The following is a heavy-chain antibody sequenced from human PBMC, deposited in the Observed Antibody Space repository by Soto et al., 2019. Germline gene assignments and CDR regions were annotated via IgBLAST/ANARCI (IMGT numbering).Heavy chain of an antibody. V-gene: IGHV4-28*01. CDR2: IYYSGST. D-gene: IGHD4-17*01. Sequence: QVQLQESGPGLVKPSDTLSHTRAVSGFSISSSNGWGWIRQPPEKGLEWIGYIYYSGSTYYNPSLKSRVTMSVDTSKNQFSLKLSSVTAVDTAVYYCARKNGVLDAFDIWGQGTMVTVSS. CDR3: ARKNGVLDAFDI. CDR1: GFSISSSNG. J-gene: IGHJ3*02.